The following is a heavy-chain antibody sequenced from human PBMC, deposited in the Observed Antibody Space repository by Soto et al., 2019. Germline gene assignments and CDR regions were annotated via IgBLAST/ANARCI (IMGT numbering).Heavy chain of an antibody. CDR3: ARDLTAYYYGSGSYYFMFGY. D-gene: IGHD3-10*01. CDR2: IRDSDGTT. V-gene: IGHV3-23*01. Sequence: PGGSLRLSCAASGFTFSTYAMTWVRQAPGKGLEWVSGIRDSDGTTYYADSVKGRFIISRDISENTVYLQMNSLRAEDTAVYYCARDLTAYYYGSGSYYFMFGYWGQGTLVTVSS. J-gene: IGHJ4*02. CDR1: GFTFSTYA.